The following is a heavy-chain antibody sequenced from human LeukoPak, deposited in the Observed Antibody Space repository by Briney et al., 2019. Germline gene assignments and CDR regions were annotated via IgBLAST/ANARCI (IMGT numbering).Heavy chain of an antibody. CDR2: TISGGGST. Sequence: AGSLRPSCAAYAFTFTSFSMGWVRPAPGKGLGWDAATISGGGSTYHADSRKGPLTISRDNSTNPPYLQMNSLRAEETAVYYGAKDSAHDFWSGYYRQEGGYFDYWGQGTLVTVSS. CDR3: AKDSAHDFWSGYYRQEGGYFDY. D-gene: IGHD3-3*01. V-gene: IGHV3-23*01. CDR1: AFTFTSFS. J-gene: IGHJ4*02.